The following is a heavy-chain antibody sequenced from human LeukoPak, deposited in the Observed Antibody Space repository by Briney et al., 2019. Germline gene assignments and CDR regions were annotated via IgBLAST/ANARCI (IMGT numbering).Heavy chain of an antibody. V-gene: IGHV4-31*03. CDR3: ARQTDTYGEYPWYVDY. CDR1: GCSISSGGYY. D-gene: IGHD4-17*01. Sequence: SETLSLTCTVSGCSISSGGYYWIGMRQHPGKALEWIRYIYYSGSTYYNPSLKSRVTISVDTSKNQFSLKLSSVTAADTAVYYCARQTDTYGEYPWYVDYWGQGTLVTVSS. J-gene: IGHJ4*02. CDR2: IYYSGST.